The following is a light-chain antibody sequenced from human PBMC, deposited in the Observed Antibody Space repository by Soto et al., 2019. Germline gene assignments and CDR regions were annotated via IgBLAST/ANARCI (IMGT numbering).Light chain of an antibody. Sequence: EIVLTQSPATLSLSPGERATLSCRASQSFSSHLAWYQQKPGQAPRLLIYDASKRATGIPARFSGRGSGTDFTRTISSLEPEDVAVYYCQKRSNWPPVITFGQGTRLEIK. CDR2: DAS. CDR3: QKRSNWPPVIT. J-gene: IGKJ5*01. V-gene: IGKV3-11*01. CDR1: QSFSSH.